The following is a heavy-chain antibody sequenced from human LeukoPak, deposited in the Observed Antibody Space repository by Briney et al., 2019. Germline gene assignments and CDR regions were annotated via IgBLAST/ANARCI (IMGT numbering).Heavy chain of an antibody. Sequence: GGSLRLSCAASGFTFGAYWMSWVRQAPGKGLKWVSVIYTGGETYYADSVKGRFTISRDISKNTVYLEMNSLRAEDTAMYYCVNEGDWGQGTLVTVSS. CDR2: IYTGGET. CDR1: GFTFGAYW. V-gene: IGHV3-66*02. D-gene: IGHD3-16*01. J-gene: IGHJ4*02. CDR3: VNEGD.